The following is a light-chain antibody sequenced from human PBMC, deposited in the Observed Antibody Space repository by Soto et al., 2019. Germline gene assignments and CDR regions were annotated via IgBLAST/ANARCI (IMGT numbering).Light chain of an antibody. CDR2: AAF. J-gene: IGKJ4*01. CDR3: QQYNNWPLT. CDR1: QGISNY. V-gene: IGKV1-27*01. Sequence: DIQMTQSPSSLSASVGDRVTITCRAIQGISNYLAWYQQKPGKVPKLLIYAAFTLQSGVPSRFSGSGSGTEFTITISSLQSEYFAVYYCQQYNNWPLTFGGGTKVELK.